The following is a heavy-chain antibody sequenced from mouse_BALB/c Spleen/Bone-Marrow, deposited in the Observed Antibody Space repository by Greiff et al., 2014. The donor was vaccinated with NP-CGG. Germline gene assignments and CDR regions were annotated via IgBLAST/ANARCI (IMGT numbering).Heavy chain of an antibody. D-gene: IGHD2-4*01. J-gene: IGHJ1*01. Sequence: DLVKPGASVKLSCKASGYTFTSYWINWIKQRPGQGLEWIGRFAPGSGNTYYNEMFKGKATLTVDTSYSTAYIQLSSLSSEASAVYFCARARSTVITTWYFDVWGAGTTVTVSS. CDR1: GYTFTSYW. CDR2: FAPGSGNT. CDR3: ARARSTVITTWYFDV. V-gene: IGHV1S41*01.